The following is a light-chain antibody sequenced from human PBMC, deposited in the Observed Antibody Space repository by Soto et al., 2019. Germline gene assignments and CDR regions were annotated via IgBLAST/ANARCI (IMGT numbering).Light chain of an antibody. CDR2: KAS. Sequence: DIQMTQSPSTLSASVGDRVTITCRASQSISSWLAWYQQKPGKAPKLLIYKASSLESGVPSRFSGSGSGTEFTLYISSLQPDDFATYDCQQDNSYPWTFGQGTKVEIK. CDR1: QSISSW. J-gene: IGKJ1*01. CDR3: QQDNSYPWT. V-gene: IGKV1-5*03.